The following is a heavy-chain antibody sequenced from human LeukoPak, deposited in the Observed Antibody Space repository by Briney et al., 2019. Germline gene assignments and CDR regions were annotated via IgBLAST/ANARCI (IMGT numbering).Heavy chain of an antibody. D-gene: IGHD6-13*01. Sequence: PSETLSLTCTVSGGSISSYYWSWIRQPAGKGLEWIGRIYTSGSTNYNPSLKSRVTMSVDTSKNQFSLKLSSVTAGDTAVYDCARGPYSSSLGGIDYWGQGTLVTVSS. CDR1: GGSISSYY. CDR3: ARGPYSSSLGGIDY. V-gene: IGHV4-4*07. J-gene: IGHJ4*02. CDR2: IYTSGST.